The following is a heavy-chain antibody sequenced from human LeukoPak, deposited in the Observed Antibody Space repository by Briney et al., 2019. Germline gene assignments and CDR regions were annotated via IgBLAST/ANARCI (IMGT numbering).Heavy chain of an antibody. V-gene: IGHV3-23*01. J-gene: IGHJ6*03. Sequence: GGSLRLSCAASGFTFSSYAMSWVRQAPGKGLEWVSSISGSGGSTYYADSVKGRFTISRDNSKNTLYLQMNSLRAEDTAVYYCAKPMTGAYYYYMDVWGKGTTVTVSS. CDR1: GFTFSSYA. D-gene: IGHD3-9*01. CDR3: AKPMTGAYYYYMDV. CDR2: ISGSGGST.